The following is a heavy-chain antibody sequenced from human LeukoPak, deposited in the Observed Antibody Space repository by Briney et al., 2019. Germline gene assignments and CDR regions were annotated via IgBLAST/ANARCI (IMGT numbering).Heavy chain of an antibody. CDR3: AKDRAYYYDSSGYYFEY. CDR1: GFTFSSYA. D-gene: IGHD3-22*01. V-gene: IGHV3-23*01. J-gene: IGHJ4*02. CDR2: ISGSGGST. Sequence: PGGSLRLSCAASGFTFSSYAMSWVRQAPGKGLEWVSAISGSGGSTYYADSVKGRFTISRDNSKNTLYLQMNSLRAEDTAVYYCAKDRAYYYDSSGYYFEYWGQGTLVTVSS.